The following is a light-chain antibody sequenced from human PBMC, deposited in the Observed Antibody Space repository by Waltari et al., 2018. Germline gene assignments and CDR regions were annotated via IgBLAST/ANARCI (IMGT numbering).Light chain of an antibody. CDR3: AVWDDSLGGV. Sequence: QSVMTQPPSVSGTPGQHVTITCSGSHSNIGGNYVNWYQQLPGTAPKLLIYNDNQGPSGVPDRFSASKSGTSASLAITGLQSEDDAYYYCAVWDDSLGGVFGGGTKLTVL. J-gene: IGLJ3*02. CDR1: HSNIGGNY. CDR2: NDN. V-gene: IGLV1-44*01.